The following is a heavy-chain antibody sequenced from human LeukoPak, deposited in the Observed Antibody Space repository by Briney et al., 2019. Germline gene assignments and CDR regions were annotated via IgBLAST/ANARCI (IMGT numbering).Heavy chain of an antibody. Sequence: PSQTLSLTCTVSGGSISSGGYYWSWIRQPPGKGLEWIGYIYHSGSTYYNPSLKSRVTISTDMSKNQISLKLSSVTAADTAVYYCARQTFGVLYFDSWGQGTLVAVST. CDR3: ARQTFGVLYFDS. V-gene: IGHV4-30-2*01. D-gene: IGHD3-10*01. CDR1: GGSISSGGYY. J-gene: IGHJ4*02. CDR2: IYHSGST.